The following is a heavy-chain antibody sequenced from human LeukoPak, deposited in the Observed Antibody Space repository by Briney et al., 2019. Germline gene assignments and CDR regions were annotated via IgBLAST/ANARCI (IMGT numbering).Heavy chain of an antibody. CDR3: AKDKTNWYFDL. Sequence: GGSLRLSCAASGFTFSNYGMSWVRQAPGKGLEWVSAITISGDDTRHADSVKGRFTISRDNSKNTLYLQMNSLRVEDTAIYYCAKDKTNWYFDLWGRGTLVTVSS. CDR2: ITISGDDT. J-gene: IGHJ2*01. CDR1: GFTFSNYG. V-gene: IGHV3-23*01.